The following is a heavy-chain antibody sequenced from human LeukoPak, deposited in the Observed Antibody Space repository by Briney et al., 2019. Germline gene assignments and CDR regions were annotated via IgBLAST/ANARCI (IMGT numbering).Heavy chain of an antibody. CDR1: GFTFSSYS. CDR3: AKDGYSSSRYALLNYFDY. Sequence: PGGSLRLSCAASGFTFSSYSMNWVRQAPGKGLEWVSGISGSGGGSTYYADSVKGRFTISRDNSKNTLYLQMNSLRAEDTAVYYCAKDGYSSSRYALLNYFDYWGQGTLVTVSS. CDR2: ISGSGGGST. D-gene: IGHD6-13*01. V-gene: IGHV3-23*01. J-gene: IGHJ4*02.